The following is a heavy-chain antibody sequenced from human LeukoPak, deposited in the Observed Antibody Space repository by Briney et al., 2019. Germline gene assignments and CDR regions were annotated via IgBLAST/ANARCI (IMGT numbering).Heavy chain of an antibody. V-gene: IGHV4-34*01. D-gene: IGHD4-17*01. CDR2: IYYSGST. CDR1: GGSFSGYY. CDR3: ARAGYGDSDFDY. J-gene: IGHJ4*02. Sequence: SETLSLTCAVYGGSFSGYYWGWIRQPPGKGLEWFGSIYYSGSTFYNPSLKSRVTISVDTSKNQFSLKLSSVTAADTAVYYCARAGYGDSDFDYWGQGTLVTVSS.